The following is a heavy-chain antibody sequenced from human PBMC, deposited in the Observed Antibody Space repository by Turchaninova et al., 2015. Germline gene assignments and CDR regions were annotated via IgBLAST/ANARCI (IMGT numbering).Heavy chain of an antibody. Sequence: QVQLRQWGAGLLKPSETLSLTCAVYGESRSTYYRSWIRQPPGKGQEWIGEITHSEGTNYNPSLKSRVTLSVDASKNQFSLKLSSVTAADTAVYYCASRGYGDYPYFDYWGQGTLVTVSS. D-gene: IGHD4-17*01. CDR2: ITHSEGT. V-gene: IGHV4-34*01. J-gene: IGHJ4*02. CDR3: ASRGYGDYPYFDY. CDR1: GESRSTYY.